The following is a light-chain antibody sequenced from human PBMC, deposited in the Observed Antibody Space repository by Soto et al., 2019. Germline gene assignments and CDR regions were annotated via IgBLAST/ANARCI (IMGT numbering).Light chain of an antibody. CDR2: HAS. V-gene: IGKV1-33*01. CDR1: QNITNN. Sequence: DIQITQSPSSLSASILYRVTITCQTSQNITNNLSWYQQKPGKAPNLLIYHASKLAKGVTSRFSGSGSGTDFSFIITSLQREDLATYYCQQYYGLPPLTFGQGTRLEI. J-gene: IGKJ5*01. CDR3: QQYYGLPPLT.